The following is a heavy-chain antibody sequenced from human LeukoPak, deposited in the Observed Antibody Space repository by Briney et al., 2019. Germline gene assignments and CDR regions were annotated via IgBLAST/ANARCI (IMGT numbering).Heavy chain of an antibody. CDR3: TRVDPIFGPRP. CDR2: RNPNSGNT. CDR1: GYTFSSYD. V-gene: IGHV1-8*01. Sequence: ASVKVSCKASGYTFSSYDINWVRQVTGQGLEWMGWRNPNSGNTGYAQKFQGRVAMTTNASISTAYMELSSLTFEDTAVYYCTRVDPIFGPRPWGQGTLVTVSS. D-gene: IGHD3-3*01. J-gene: IGHJ5*02.